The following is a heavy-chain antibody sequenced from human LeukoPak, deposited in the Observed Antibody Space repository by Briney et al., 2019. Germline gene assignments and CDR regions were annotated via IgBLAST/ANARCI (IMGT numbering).Heavy chain of an antibody. J-gene: IGHJ3*02. CDR1: GFTFTSSA. D-gene: IGHD7-27*01. V-gene: IGHV1-18*01. Sequence: ASVKVSCKASGFTFTSSAMQWVRQARGQRLEWMGWISAYNGNTNYAQKLQGRVTMTTDTSTSTAYMELRSLRSDDTAVYYCARYWGGNDPFDIWGQGTMVTVSS. CDR2: ISAYNGNT. CDR3: ARYWGGNDPFDI.